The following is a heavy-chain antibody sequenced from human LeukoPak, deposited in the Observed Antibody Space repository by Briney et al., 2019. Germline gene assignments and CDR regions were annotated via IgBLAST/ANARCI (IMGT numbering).Heavy chain of an antibody. V-gene: IGHV1-46*01. Sequence: ASVKVSCKATGYTFTAYYMHWVRQAPRQGLEWMGLINPSGSGTVYAQKFQGRVTMTRDMSTSTDYMELSSLRFDDTAVYYCARDNSVGDTAWWFDPWGQGTLVTVSS. D-gene: IGHD1-26*01. CDR1: GYTFTAYY. J-gene: IGHJ5*02. CDR2: INPSGSGT. CDR3: ARDNSVGDTAWWFDP.